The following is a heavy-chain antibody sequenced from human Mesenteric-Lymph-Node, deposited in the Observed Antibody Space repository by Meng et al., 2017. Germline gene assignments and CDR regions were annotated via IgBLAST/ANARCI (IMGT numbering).Heavy chain of an antibody. V-gene: IGHV4-39*01. J-gene: IGHJ5*02. CDR3: VRSSGWVKTGFDP. D-gene: IGHD6-19*01. Sequence: PRWRVLGPGRVSASGALSLTCSAPGGSISTSGYYWGWIRQPPGKGLEWIGSIGHSGFTYYTPSLKSRVTVSIDTSRNQFSLWLTSVAAADTAVYYCVRSSGWVKTGFDPWGQGTLVTVSS. CDR2: IGHSGFT. CDR1: GGSISTSGYY.